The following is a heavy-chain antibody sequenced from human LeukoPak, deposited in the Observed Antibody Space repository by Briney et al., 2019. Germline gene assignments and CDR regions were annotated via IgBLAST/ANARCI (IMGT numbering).Heavy chain of an antibody. CDR2: IYSGGST. CDR3: ARVRLKPPYSGSYGAFDI. V-gene: IGHV3-66*01. CDR1: GFTVSSNY. D-gene: IGHD1-26*01. J-gene: IGHJ3*02. Sequence: PGRSLRLSCAASGFTVSSNYMSWVRQAPGKGLEWVSVIYSGGSTYYADSVKGRFTISRDNSKNTLYLQMNSLRAEDTAVYYCARVRLKPPYSGSYGAFDIWGQGTMVTVSS.